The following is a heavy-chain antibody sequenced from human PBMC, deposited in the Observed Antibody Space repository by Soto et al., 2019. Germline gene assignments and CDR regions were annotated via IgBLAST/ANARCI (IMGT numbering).Heavy chain of an antibody. V-gene: IGHV3-9*01. J-gene: IGHJ4*02. Sequence: GGSLRLSCAASGFTFDDYAMHWVRQAPGKGLEWVSGISWNSGGIGYADSVKGRFTISRDNAKNSLYLQMNSLRAEDTALYYCAKENSFPIVAQGQFDYWGQGTLVTVSS. D-gene: IGHD5-12*01. CDR2: ISWNSGGI. CDR1: GFTFDDYA. CDR3: AKENSFPIVAQGQFDY.